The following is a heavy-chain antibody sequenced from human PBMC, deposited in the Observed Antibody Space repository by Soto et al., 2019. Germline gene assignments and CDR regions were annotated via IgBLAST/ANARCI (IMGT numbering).Heavy chain of an antibody. J-gene: IGHJ4*02. CDR2: INAGNGNT. D-gene: IGHD2-15*01. V-gene: IGHV1-3*01. Sequence: QVQLVQSGAEVKKPGASVKVSCKASGYTFTSYAMHWVRQAPGQRLEWMGWINAGNGNTKYSQKLQGRVTITRDTSASTAYMELSSLRSEDTAVYYCARDLPTLVARGDYWGQGTLVTVSS. CDR1: GYTFTSYA. CDR3: ARDLPTLVARGDY.